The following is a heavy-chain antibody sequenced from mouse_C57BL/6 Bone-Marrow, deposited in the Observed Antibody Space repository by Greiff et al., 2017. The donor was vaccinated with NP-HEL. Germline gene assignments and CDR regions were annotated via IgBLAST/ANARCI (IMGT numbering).Heavy chain of an antibody. D-gene: IGHD3-1*01. V-gene: IGHV1-66*01. CDR2: IYPGSGNT. CDR1: GYSFTSYY. Sequence: QVQLKESGPELVKPGASVKISCKASGYSFTSYYIHWVKQRPGQGLEWIGWIYPGSGNTKYNEKFKGKATLTADTSSSTAYMQLSSLTSEDSAVYYCAAGWEHYFDYWGQGTTLTVSS. J-gene: IGHJ2*01. CDR3: AAGWEHYFDY.